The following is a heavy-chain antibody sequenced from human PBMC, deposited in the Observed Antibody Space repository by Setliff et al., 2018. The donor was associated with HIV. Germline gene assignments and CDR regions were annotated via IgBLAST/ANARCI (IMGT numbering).Heavy chain of an antibody. D-gene: IGHD4-17*01. J-gene: IGHJ5*02. Sequence: SETLSLTCAVSGGSIRTGDWWSWVRQSPGKGLEWIGEISHGGSANYNPSLRSRVTISVETSSNQFSLKLSSVTAADTAVYYCARGDYIRSWFDPWGQGTLVTVSS. CDR1: GGSIRTGDW. CDR3: ARGDYIRSWFDP. CDR2: ISHGGSA. V-gene: IGHV4-4*02.